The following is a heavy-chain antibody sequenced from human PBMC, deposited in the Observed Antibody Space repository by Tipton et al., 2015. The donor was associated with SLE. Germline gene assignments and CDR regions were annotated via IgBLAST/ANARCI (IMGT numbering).Heavy chain of an antibody. CDR1: GGSFSGYY. D-gene: IGHD1-26*01. V-gene: IGHV4-34*01. Sequence: TLSLTCAVYGGSFSGYYWSWIRQPPGKGLEWIGEINHSGSTNYNPSLKSRVTISVDTSKNQFSLKLSSVTAADTAVYYCARALRELQGYYYYYMDVWGKGTTVTVSS. CDR3: ARALRELQGYYYYYMDV. CDR2: INHSGST. J-gene: IGHJ6*03.